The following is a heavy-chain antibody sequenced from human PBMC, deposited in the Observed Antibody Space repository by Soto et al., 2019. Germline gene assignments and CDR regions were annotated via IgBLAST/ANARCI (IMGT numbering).Heavy chain of an antibody. J-gene: IGHJ4*02. CDR1: GGSISSYY. Sequence: PSETLSLTCTVSGGSISSYYWSWIRQPPGKGLEWIGYIYYSGSTNYNPSLKSRVTISVDTSKNQFSLKLSSVTAADAAVYYCARAKDVDSGYVHGDFDYWGQGTLVTVSS. CDR2: IYYSGST. D-gene: IGHD5-12*01. CDR3: ARAKDVDSGYVHGDFDY. V-gene: IGHV4-59*01.